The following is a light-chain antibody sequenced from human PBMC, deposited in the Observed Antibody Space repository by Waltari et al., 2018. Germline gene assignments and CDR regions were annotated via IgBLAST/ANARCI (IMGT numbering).Light chain of an antibody. CDR1: QSVSEW. CDR3: QQYDSYPVT. Sequence: DIKLTQSPSTLSASVGESVTITCRAGQSVSEWLAWYQQKPGRAPDLLIYKASTLERGVSSRFRGSGSGTEFTLTINSLQPDDFATYYCQQYDSYPVTFGQGTKVEIK. CDR2: KAS. V-gene: IGKV1-5*03. J-gene: IGKJ1*01.